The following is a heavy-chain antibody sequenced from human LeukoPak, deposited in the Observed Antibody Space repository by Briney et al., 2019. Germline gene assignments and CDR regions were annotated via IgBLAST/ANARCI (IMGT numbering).Heavy chain of an antibody. J-gene: IGHJ4*02. Sequence: PGGSLRLSCAASGFTVSSNYMSWVRQAPGKGLEWVSVIYSGGSTYYADSVKGRFTISRDNSKNTLYLQMNSLRVEDTAVYYCARDKWELLGTGDYWGQGTLVTVSS. V-gene: IGHV3-66*01. CDR1: GFTVSSNY. D-gene: IGHD1-26*01. CDR2: IYSGGST. CDR3: ARDKWELLGTGDY.